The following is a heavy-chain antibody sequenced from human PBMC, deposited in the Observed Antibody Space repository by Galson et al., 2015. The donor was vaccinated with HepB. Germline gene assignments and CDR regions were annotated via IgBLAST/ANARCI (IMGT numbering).Heavy chain of an antibody. Sequence: SVKVSCKASGGTFSSYAISWVRQAPGQGLEWMGRIIPIFGTANYAQKFQGRVTITADESTSTAYMELSSLRSEDTAVYYCARDSGGDYYYYYMDVWGKGTTVTISS. V-gene: IGHV1-69*13. CDR3: ARDSGGDYYYYYMDV. CDR1: GGTFSSYA. D-gene: IGHD2-15*01. J-gene: IGHJ6*03. CDR2: IIPIFGTA.